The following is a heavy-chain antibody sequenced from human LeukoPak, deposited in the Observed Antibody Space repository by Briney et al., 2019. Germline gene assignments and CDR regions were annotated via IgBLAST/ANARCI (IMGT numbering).Heavy chain of an antibody. J-gene: IGHJ4*02. CDR1: GFTFSSYE. D-gene: IGHD3-3*01. CDR3: ARAPYDFWSGPKPLFDY. V-gene: IGHV3-48*03. CDR2: ISSSGSTI. Sequence: GGSLRLSCAASGFTFSSYEMTSVRQAPGKGLEWVSYISSSGSTIYYADSVKGRFTISRDNAKNSLYLQMNSLRAEDTAVYYCARAPYDFWSGPKPLFDYWGQGTLVTVSS.